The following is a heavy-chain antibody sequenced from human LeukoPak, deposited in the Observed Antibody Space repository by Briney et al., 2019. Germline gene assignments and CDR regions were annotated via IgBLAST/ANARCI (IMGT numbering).Heavy chain of an antibody. Sequence: PGGSLILSCAASGFTFSDYYMSYIRQAPGKGLEWVSYISTTSTYTDYADSVRGRFTISRDNAKNLLYLQMNSLRPEDTAVYYCARDWYCSSSICYTDRDWFDPWGQGTLVTVSS. CDR3: ARDWYCSSSICYTDRDWFDP. CDR2: ISTTSTYT. D-gene: IGHD2-2*02. J-gene: IGHJ5*02. V-gene: IGHV3-11*05. CDR1: GFTFSDYY.